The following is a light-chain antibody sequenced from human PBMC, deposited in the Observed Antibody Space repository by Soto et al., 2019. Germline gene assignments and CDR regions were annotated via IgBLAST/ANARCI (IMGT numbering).Light chain of an antibody. V-gene: IGLV2-14*01. Sequence: QSALTQPASVSGSPGQSITISCTGTSSDVGGYKYVSWYQQRPGKAPELIIYEVSNRPSGVSNRFSGSKSANTASLTISGLQAEDEADYFCCSYTSSNTPLRFGGGTKLTVL. CDR2: EVS. CDR3: CSYTSSNTPLR. J-gene: IGLJ3*02. CDR1: SSDVGGYKY.